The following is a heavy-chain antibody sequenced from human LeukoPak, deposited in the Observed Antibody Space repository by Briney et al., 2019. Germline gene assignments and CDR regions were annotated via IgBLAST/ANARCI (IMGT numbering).Heavy chain of an antibody. D-gene: IGHD1-26*01. CDR2: INAGNANT. CDR1: GYTFTNYA. Sequence: ASVKVSCKAFGYTFTNYAVNWVRQAPGQRLQWMGWINAGNANTKYSQEFQGRVTIIRGTSASTVYMELSSLRSEDTAVYYCARGKLFDYWGQGTLVTVSS. CDR3: ARGKLFDY. J-gene: IGHJ4*02. V-gene: IGHV1-3*03.